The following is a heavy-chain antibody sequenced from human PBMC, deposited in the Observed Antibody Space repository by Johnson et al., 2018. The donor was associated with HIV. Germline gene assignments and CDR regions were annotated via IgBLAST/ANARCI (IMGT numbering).Heavy chain of an antibody. V-gene: IGHV3-33*01. CDR3: ARGQGGAIPHDAFDI. CDR2: IWYDGSNK. D-gene: IGHD3-16*01. CDR1: GFTFSSYG. Sequence: QVQLVESGGGVVQPGRSLRLSCAASGFTFSSYGMHWVRQAPGKGLEWVAVIWYDGSNKYYADSVKGRFTISRDNSKNTLYLQMNSLRVEDTAVYYCARGQGGAIPHDAFDIWGQGTMVTVSS. J-gene: IGHJ3*02.